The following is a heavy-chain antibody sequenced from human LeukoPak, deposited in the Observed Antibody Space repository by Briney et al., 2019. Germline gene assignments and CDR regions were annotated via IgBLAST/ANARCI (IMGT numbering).Heavy chain of an antibody. J-gene: IGHJ4*02. CDR1: GYTFTGYY. CDR3: ATGYSPLYYFDY. D-gene: IGHD6-13*01. Sequence: ASVKVSCKASGYTFTGYYMHWVRQAPGQGLEWMGWINPNSGGTNYAQKFQGRVTMTRDTSISTAYMELSRLRSDDPAVYYCATGYSPLYYFDYWGQGTLVTVSS. V-gene: IGHV1-2*02. CDR2: INPNSGGT.